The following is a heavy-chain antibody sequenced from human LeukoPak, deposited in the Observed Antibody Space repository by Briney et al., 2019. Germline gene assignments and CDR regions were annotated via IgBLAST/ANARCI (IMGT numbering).Heavy chain of an antibody. J-gene: IGHJ1*01. CDR1: GYTLTELS. V-gene: IGHV1-24*01. Sequence: ASVKVSCKVSGYTLTELSMHWVQQAPGKGLEWMGGFDPEDGETIYAQKFQGRVTMTEDTSTDTAYMELSSLRSEDTAVYYCATDRSLGELLTPARFQHWGQGTLVTVSS. CDR2: FDPEDGET. D-gene: IGHD1-26*01. CDR3: ATDRSLGELLTPARFQH.